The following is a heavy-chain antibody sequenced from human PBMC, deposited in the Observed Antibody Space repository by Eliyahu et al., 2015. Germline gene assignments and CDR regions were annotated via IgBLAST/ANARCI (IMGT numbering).Heavy chain of an antibody. J-gene: IGHJ4*02. V-gene: IGHV3-23*01. CDR1: GFTFSXXT. CDR2: ISGSGATT. D-gene: IGHD1-1*01. CDR3: AKGRGYVSPDY. Sequence: EVQLMESGGGFVQPGGSRRLSCATSGFTFSXXTMTWVRQAPGKGLEWVXAISGSGATTXYADSVKGRFSISRDNSENTVYLQMNSLRAEDTAVYYCAKGRGYVSPDYWGQGTLVTVSS.